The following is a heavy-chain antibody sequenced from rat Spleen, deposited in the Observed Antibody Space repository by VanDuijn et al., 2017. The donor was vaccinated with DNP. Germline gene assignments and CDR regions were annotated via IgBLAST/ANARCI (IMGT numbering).Heavy chain of an antibody. D-gene: IGHD1-3*01. CDR3: VRQIKYGSYGY. CDR2: IWTGGST. CDR1: GFSLTSYN. J-gene: IGHJ2*01. V-gene: IGHV2-30*01. Sequence: QVQLKESGPGLVQPSQTLSLTCTVSGFSLTSYNVHWVRQPTGKGLEWMGIIWTGGSTDYNSALKSRLSISRDTSKSQVFLKMNSLQPEDTGTYYCVRQIKYGSYGYWGQGVTVTVSS.